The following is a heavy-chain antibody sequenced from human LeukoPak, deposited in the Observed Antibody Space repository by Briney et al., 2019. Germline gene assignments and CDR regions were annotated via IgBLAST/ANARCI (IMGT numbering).Heavy chain of an antibody. V-gene: IGHV1-69*01. CDR3: ARDVGAYGDYLPLNWFDP. J-gene: IGHJ5*02. Sequence: SVKVSCTASGGTFSSYAISWVRQAPGQGLEWMGGIIPIFGTANYAQKFQGRVTITADESTSTAYMELSSLRSEDTAVYYCARDVGAYGDYLPLNWFDPWGQGTLVTVSS. CDR2: IIPIFGTA. D-gene: IGHD4-17*01. CDR1: GGTFSSYA.